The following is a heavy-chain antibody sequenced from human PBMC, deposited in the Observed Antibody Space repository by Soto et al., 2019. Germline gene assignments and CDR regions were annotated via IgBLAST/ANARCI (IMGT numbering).Heavy chain of an antibody. J-gene: IGHJ5*02. Sequence: KLSETLSLTCTVSGASLSSGSYYWSWIRQPPGKGLEWLGYIYYSGTTKYNPSLTSRVTLSVDMSKMQVSLKLSSVTAAATAVYFCARGTPSPLIERSSRGPWCELWGQGTRVTVS. V-gene: IGHV4-61*01. D-gene: IGHD2-15*01. CDR2: IYYSGTT. CDR3: ARGTPSPLIERSSRGPWCEL. CDR1: GASLSSGSYY.